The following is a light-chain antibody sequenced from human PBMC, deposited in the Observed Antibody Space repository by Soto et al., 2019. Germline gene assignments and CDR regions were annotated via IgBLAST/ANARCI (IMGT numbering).Light chain of an antibody. V-gene: IGKV1-33*01. J-gene: IGKJ1*01. CDR2: DAS. CDR3: QQYKSYLRT. CDR1: QDISNY. Sequence: DIQMTQSPSSLSASVGDRVTITCQASQDISNYLNWYQQKPGKAPKLLIYDASNLETGVPSRFSGSGSGTDFTLTINSLQPEDFATYYCQQYKSYLRTFGQGTKVDIK.